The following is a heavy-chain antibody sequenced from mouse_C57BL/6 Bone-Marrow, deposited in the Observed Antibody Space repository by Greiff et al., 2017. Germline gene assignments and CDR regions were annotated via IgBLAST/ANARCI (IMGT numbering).Heavy chain of an antibody. Sequence: QVQLQQSGPELVKPGASVKISCKASGYAFRSSWMNWVKQRTGQGLEWIGTIYPGDGNTHYNGEFKGKATLTADKYSSTAYMLLSSMTAEYAAVYCCANYDWAWFAKGGRGTLVTVSA. CDR1: GYAFRSSW. CDR3: ANYDWAWFAK. V-gene: IGHV1-82*01. D-gene: IGHD2-4*01. CDR2: IYPGDGNT. J-gene: IGHJ3*01.